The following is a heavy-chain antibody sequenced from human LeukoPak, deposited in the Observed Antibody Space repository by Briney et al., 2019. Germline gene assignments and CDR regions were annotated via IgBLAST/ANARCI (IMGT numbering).Heavy chain of an antibody. Sequence: RGSLRLSCAASEFTFSSYWMTWVRQAPGKGLEWVANIKQDGSKKNYVDSVKGRFTISRDNAKNSLYLQMNSLRAEDTAVYYCAPPLDYYDSSGYHQGGDWGQGTLVTVSS. D-gene: IGHD3-22*01. CDR3: APPLDYYDSSGYHQGGD. CDR1: EFTFSSYW. V-gene: IGHV3-7*03. J-gene: IGHJ4*02. CDR2: IKQDGSKK.